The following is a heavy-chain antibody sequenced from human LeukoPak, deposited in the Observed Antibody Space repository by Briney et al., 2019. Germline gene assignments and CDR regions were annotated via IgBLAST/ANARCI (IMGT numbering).Heavy chain of an antibody. V-gene: IGHV3-23*01. Sequence: GGSLRLSCAASGFTFSSYAMSWVRQAPGKGLEWVSAISGSGGSTYYADSVKGRFTISRDNSKNTLYLQMNSLRSEDTAVYYCAKLHSSSGYFDYWGEGTLVTVSS. J-gene: IGHJ4*02. CDR2: ISGSGGST. CDR1: GFTFSSYA. D-gene: IGHD6-13*01. CDR3: AKLHSSSGYFDY.